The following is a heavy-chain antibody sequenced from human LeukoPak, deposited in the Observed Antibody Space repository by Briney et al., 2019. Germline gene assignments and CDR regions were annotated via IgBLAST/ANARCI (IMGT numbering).Heavy chain of an antibody. Sequence: GGSLRLSCAASGFTFDDYAMHWVRQAPGKGLEWVSLISWDSGGTYYADTVKGRFTISRDNSKNSLYLQMHSLRAEDTALYYCAKDMAAYYYASGNIDYWGQGTLVTVSS. CDR3: AKDMAAYYYASGNIDY. V-gene: IGHV3-43D*03. CDR2: ISWDSGGT. D-gene: IGHD3-10*01. CDR1: GFTFDDYA. J-gene: IGHJ4*02.